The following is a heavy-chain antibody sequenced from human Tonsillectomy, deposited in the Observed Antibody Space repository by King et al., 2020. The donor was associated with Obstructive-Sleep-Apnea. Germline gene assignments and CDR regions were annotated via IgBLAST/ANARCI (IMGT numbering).Heavy chain of an antibody. CDR3: SKDGDAYCGGDCWLDY. Sequence: VQLVESGGGVVQPGRSLRLSCAASGFIFSSYGMQWVRQAPGKGLEWVSLISYDGSNKYYTDSVKGRFTISRDNYKNTLYLQMNSLRAEDTAMYYCSKDGDAYCGGDCWLDYWGQGTLVTVSS. CDR2: ISYDGSNK. V-gene: IGHV3-30*18. J-gene: IGHJ4*02. D-gene: IGHD2-21*02. CDR1: GFIFSSYG.